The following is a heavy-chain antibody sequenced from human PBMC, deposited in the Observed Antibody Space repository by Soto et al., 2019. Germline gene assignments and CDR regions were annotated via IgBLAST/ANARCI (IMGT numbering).Heavy chain of an antibody. CDR3: ARGGVAARDGVDY. J-gene: IGHJ4*02. D-gene: IGHD6-6*01. V-gene: IGHV1-18*01. CDR1: GYTFTSFP. Sequence: QVQLVQSGPEVKKPGASVKVSCKASGYTFTSFPLTWVRQAPGQGLEWMGWNSAYNGNTNYAQKLQGRVTMTTDTTASTAYRELSSLRSDDSAVYYCARGGVAARDGVDYWGQGTLVTVSS. CDR2: NSAYNGNT.